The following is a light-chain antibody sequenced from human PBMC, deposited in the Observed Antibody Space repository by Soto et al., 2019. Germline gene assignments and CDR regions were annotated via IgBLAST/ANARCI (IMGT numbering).Light chain of an antibody. Sequence: QSALTQPRSVSGSPGQSVTISCTGTSSDVGDYNYVSWYQQHPGKDPKLMIYDVSERPSGVPDRFSGSKSGNTASLTISGLQAEDEADYYCCSYAGSYTWVFGGGTKLTVL. CDR1: SSDVGDYNY. V-gene: IGLV2-11*01. CDR3: CSYAGSYTWV. CDR2: DVS. J-gene: IGLJ3*02.